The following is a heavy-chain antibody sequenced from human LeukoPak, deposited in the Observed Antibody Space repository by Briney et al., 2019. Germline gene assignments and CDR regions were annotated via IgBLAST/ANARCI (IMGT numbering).Heavy chain of an antibody. D-gene: IGHD3-10*01. CDR1: GGSINTDNYY. J-gene: IGHJ5*02. CDR3: ARNLVPYFGELDP. V-gene: IGHV4-31*03. CDR2: IHHTGTT. Sequence: SETLSLTCTVSGGSINTDNYYWSWIRQSPVKGLEWIGYIHHTGTTYYNPSLGGRVSISVFTSNNQFSLTLISVTAADTAVYYCARNLVPYFGELDPWGRGTLVTVSS.